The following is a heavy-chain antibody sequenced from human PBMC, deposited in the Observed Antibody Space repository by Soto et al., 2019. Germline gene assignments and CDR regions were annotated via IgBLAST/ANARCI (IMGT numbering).Heavy chain of an antibody. CDR3: ARSPGVFDY. D-gene: IGHD3-10*01. Sequence: QVQLVQSGAEVKKPGSSVKVSRKASGGTFSSLAISWVRQAPGQGLEWMGGLVPVFGTANYAQKFQDRVTITADKSPSASYMELSSLRSEDTAVYYCARSPGVFDYWGQGTLVTVSS. V-gene: IGHV1-69*06. CDR2: LVPVFGTA. CDR1: GGTFSSLA. J-gene: IGHJ4*02.